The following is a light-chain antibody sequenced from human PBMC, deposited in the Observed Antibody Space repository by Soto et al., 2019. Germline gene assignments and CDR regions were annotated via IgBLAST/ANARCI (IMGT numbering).Light chain of an antibody. CDR3: SSYTSTSTLV. J-gene: IGLJ2*01. CDR2: DVS. V-gene: IGLV2-14*01. CDR1: SSDVGGYNY. Sequence: QSALTQPASVSGSPGQSITISCTGTSSDVGGYNYVSWYQQHPGKAPKLMIYDVSNRPSGVSNRFSGSKSGGTASLTISGLQAEDEADYYCSSYTSTSTLVFGGGTKVTVL.